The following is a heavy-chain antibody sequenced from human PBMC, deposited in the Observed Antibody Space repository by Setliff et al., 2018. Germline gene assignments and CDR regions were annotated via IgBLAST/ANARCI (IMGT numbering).Heavy chain of an antibody. CDR1: GFTFSSYA. J-gene: IGHJ3*02. Sequence: QPGGSLRLSCAASGFTFSSYAMNWVRQAPGKWLECVATISGSGGNTDYADSVKGRFTISRDNSLGTLYLRMNSLRAEDTAIYYCAKDGGTTAFDMWGQGTMVTVSS. CDR2: ISGSGGNT. V-gene: IGHV3-23*01. D-gene: IGHD1-26*01. CDR3: AKDGGTTAFDM.